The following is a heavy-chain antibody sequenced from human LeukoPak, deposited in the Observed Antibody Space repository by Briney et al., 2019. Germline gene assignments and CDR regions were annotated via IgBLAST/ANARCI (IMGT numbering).Heavy chain of an antibody. D-gene: IGHD6-13*01. CDR3: ARGPGIAAAV. CDR2: IYSGGST. V-gene: IGHV3-53*01. CDR1: GFTVSSHY. Sequence: PGGSLRLSCTASGFTVSSHYMSWVRQAPGKGLEWVSVIYSGGSTYYADPVKGRFTISRDNFKNTLYLQMNSLRAEDTAVYYCARGPGIAAAVWGRGTLVTVSS. J-gene: IGHJ4*02.